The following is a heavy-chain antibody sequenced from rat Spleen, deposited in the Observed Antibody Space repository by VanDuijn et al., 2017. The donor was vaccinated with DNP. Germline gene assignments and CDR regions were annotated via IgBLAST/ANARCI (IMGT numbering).Heavy chain of an antibody. CDR2: INKDSTTI. J-gene: IGHJ2*01. Sequence: EVKLVESGGGLVQPGRSLKLSCAAAGFNFNDCWMGWVRQAPGKGLEWIGEINKDSTTINYTPSLKDKFTISRDNAQSTLYLQMSKLGSEDTAIDYCAREDASIRDWGQGVLVTVSS. CDR1: GFNFNDCW. CDR3: AREDASIRD. D-gene: IGHD1-4*01. V-gene: IGHV4-2*01.